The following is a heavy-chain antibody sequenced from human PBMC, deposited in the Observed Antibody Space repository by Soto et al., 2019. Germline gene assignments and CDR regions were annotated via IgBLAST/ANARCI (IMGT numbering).Heavy chain of an antibody. CDR1: GYTFTNYG. Sequence: XSVKVSCKSSGYTFTNYGSRVGRQPPEKGLEWMGWISAYNGNTNYAQKLQGRVTMTTDTSTSTAYMELRSLRSDDTAVYYCARVVRGPYYDFWSGYFELDYWGQGTLVTVSS. D-gene: IGHD3-3*01. CDR3: ARVVRGPYYDFWSGYFELDY. V-gene: IGHV1-18*04. J-gene: IGHJ4*02. CDR2: ISAYNGNT.